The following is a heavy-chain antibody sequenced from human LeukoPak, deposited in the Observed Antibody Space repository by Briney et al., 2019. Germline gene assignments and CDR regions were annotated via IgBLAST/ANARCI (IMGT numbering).Heavy chain of an antibody. CDR1: GFPFSDYY. V-gene: IGHV3-11*01. D-gene: IGHD2-15*01. CDR3: ARDIVVVVAATSAFDI. Sequence: GPLRLSCAASGFPFSDYYMSWLRPATGQGLEWVSYITSSGSTIYYAASVKGRFTISRDNGKNSLYLQMNSLRAEDTAVYYCARDIVVVVAATSAFDIWGQGTMVTVSS. J-gene: IGHJ3*02. CDR2: ITSSGSTI.